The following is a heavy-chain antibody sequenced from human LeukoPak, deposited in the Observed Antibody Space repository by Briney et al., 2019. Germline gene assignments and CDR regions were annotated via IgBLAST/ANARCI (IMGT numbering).Heavy chain of an antibody. CDR2: IYHSWST. D-gene: IGHD3-16*01. V-gene: IGHV4-4*02. CDR3: AMITFGGVLPLDY. CDR1: GGSISSSNW. J-gene: IGHJ4*02. Sequence: KSSETLSLTCAVSGGSISSSNWWSWVRQPPGKGLEWIGEIYHSWSTNYNPSLKSRVTISVDKSKNQFSLKLSSVTAADTAVYYCAMITFGGVLPLDYWGQGTLVTVSS.